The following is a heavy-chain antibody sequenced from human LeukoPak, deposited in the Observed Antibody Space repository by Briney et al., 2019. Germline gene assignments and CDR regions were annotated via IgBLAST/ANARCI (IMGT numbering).Heavy chain of an antibody. CDR1: GGSISSSSYY. Sequence: LETLSLTCTVSGGSISSSSYYWCWIRQPPGKGLEWIGSIYYSGSTYYNPSLKSRVTISVDTSKNQFSLKLSSVTAADTAVYYCAIDYGSGSYDYWGQGTLVTVSS. J-gene: IGHJ4*02. D-gene: IGHD3-10*01. CDR3: AIDYGSGSYDY. V-gene: IGHV4-39*02. CDR2: IYYSGST.